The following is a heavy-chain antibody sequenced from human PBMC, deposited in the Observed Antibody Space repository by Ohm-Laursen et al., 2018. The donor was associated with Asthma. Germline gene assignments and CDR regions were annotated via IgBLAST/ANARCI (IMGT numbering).Heavy chain of an antibody. Sequence: SLRLSCAASRFSFSSYWMSWVRQAPGKGLERVANIRQDGTEKSYVDSVRGRFTISRDNAKNSLFLQMNSLRGEDTAVYYCARGPVGAPGAFDIWGQGTMVSVSS. J-gene: IGHJ3*02. CDR3: ARGPVGAPGAFDI. V-gene: IGHV3-7*04. CDR1: RFSFSSYW. D-gene: IGHD1-26*01. CDR2: IRQDGTEK.